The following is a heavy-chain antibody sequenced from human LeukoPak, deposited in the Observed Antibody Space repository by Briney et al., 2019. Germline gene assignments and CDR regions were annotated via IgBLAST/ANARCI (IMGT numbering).Heavy chain of an antibody. CDR3: ARDGDYNWDYFDY. J-gene: IGHJ4*02. Sequence: GGSLRLSCAASGFTFSSYSMNWVRQAPGKGLEWVSSISSSSSYIYYADSVKGRFTISRDNAKNSLYLQMNSLRAEDTAVYYCARDGDYNWDYFDYWGQGTLVTVSS. CDR1: GFTFSSYS. D-gene: IGHD1-20*01. CDR2: ISSSSSYI. V-gene: IGHV3-21*01.